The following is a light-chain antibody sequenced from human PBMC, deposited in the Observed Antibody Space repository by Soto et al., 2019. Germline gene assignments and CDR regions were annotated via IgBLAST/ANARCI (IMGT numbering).Light chain of an antibody. CDR3: QQYHIWPSWK. J-gene: IGKJ1*01. Sequence: EIVLTQSPATLSVSLGDSATLSCRASQSVSLSLAWFQMRPGQPPRLLIYGASTRATDIPARFSGSGSGTDFTHTISSLQSGDFAVYFCQQYHIWPSWKFGQGTKV. CDR1: QSVSLS. V-gene: IGKV3-15*01. CDR2: GAS.